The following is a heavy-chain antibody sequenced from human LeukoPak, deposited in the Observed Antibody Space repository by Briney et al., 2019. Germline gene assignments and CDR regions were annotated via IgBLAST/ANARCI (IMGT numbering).Heavy chain of an antibody. CDR2: IPWNDDK. J-gene: IGHJ4*02. V-gene: IGHV2-5*01. CDR3: AHSSYYDVLEGIDY. D-gene: IGHD3-9*01. Sequence: SGPALVSPTQTLTLTCTFSGFSLSTRGVGVGWIRQPPVKALEWLAPIPWNDDKRYNPSLRNRLPLTKDTFKHQVVLTVINMQRVDTAAYYWAHSSYYDVLEGIDYSGQGTLVTVSS. CDR1: GFSLSTRGVG.